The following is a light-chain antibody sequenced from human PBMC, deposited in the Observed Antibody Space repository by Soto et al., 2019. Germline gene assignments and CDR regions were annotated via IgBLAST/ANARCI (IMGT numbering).Light chain of an antibody. CDR2: DAS. CDR3: QQYETLPIT. V-gene: IGKV1-33*01. J-gene: IGKJ5*01. CDR1: QDIGNY. Sequence: DIQMTQSPSSLSASVGDRVSITCQASQDIGNYLNWYQQIPGKAPKLLIFDASNLESGVPSRFSGSGSGTDFTFIISSLQPEDIATYYCQQYETLPITFGQGTRLEIK.